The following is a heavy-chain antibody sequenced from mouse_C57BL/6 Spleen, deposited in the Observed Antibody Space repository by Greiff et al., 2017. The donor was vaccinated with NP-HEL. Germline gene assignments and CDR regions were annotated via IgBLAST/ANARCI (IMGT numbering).Heavy chain of an antibody. D-gene: IGHD1-1*01. J-gene: IGHJ1*03. Sequence: QVQLQQPGAELVRPGSSVKLSCKASGYTFTSYWMHWVKQRPIQGLEWIGNIDPSDSETHYNQKFKDKATLTVDKSSSTAYMQLSSLTSEDSAVYYCARSGYYYGSRYWYFDVWGTGTTVTVSS. CDR3: ARSGYYYGSRYWYFDV. CDR1: GYTFTSYW. CDR2: IDPSDSET. V-gene: IGHV1-52*01.